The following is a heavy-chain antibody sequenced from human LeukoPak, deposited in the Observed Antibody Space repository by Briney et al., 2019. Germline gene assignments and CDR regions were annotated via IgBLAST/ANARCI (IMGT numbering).Heavy chain of an antibody. CDR3: ARADSSIAARLSRSSIFNYYYCMDV. V-gene: IGHV3-7*01. CDR1: GFTFISYW. J-gene: IGHJ6*03. Sequence: GGSLRLSCAASGFTFISYWMSWVRQAPGKGLEWVANIKQDGSEKYYVDSVKGRFTISRDNAKNSLYLQMNSLRAEDTAVYYCARADSSIAARLSRSSIFNYYYCMDVWGKGTTVTVSS. D-gene: IGHD6-6*01. CDR2: IKQDGSEK.